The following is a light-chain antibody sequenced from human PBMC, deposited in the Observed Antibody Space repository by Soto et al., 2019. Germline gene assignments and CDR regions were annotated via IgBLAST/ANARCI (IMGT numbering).Light chain of an antibody. V-gene: IGKV3-15*01. CDR1: QNVNSN. J-gene: IGKJ2*01. Sequence: EIAMTQSPATLSVSPGQRATLSCRASQNVNSNLAWYQQKPGHAPSLLMYNVSTRATGFPARFSGSGSGTEFTLTISSLQSDDSAIYYCQQYNILNAFGQGTKLEIK. CDR3: QQYNILNA. CDR2: NVS.